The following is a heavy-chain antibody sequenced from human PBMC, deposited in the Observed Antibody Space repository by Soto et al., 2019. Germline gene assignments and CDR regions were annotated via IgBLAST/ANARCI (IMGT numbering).Heavy chain of an antibody. CDR3: ARGVGSYSSPVIDY. CDR1: GYTFTSYA. D-gene: IGHD1-26*01. CDR2: INAGNGNT. V-gene: IGHV1-3*01. J-gene: IGHJ4*02. Sequence: QFQLVQSGAEVKKPGASVKVSCKASGYTFTSYAMHWVSHVPGQRLEWMGWINAGNGNTKYSQKFQGRVTITRETSASTAYIELSSLRSEDTAVYYCARGVGSYSSPVIDYWGQGTLVTVSS.